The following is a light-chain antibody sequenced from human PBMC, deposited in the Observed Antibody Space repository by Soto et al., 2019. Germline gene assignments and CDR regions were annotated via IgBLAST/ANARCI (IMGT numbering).Light chain of an antibody. Sequence: DIQMTQSPSTLSASVGDTVIITCRASQSISNWLAWYQQKPGKAPNLLIYRASSLESGVPSRFSGSGSGTEFTLTISSLQPDDFATYYCQHYYSYSWTFGQGTKVEIK. J-gene: IGKJ1*01. CDR3: QHYYSYSWT. V-gene: IGKV1-5*03. CDR1: QSISNW. CDR2: RAS.